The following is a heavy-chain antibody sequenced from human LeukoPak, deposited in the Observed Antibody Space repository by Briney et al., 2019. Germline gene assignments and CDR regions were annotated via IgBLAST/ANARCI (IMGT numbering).Heavy chain of an antibody. CDR2: IRKKSQGRTT. J-gene: IGHJ4*02. CDR1: GFTCGDYA. D-gene: IGHD3-10*01. V-gene: IGHV3-49*04. Sequence: GGSLRLSCTTSGFTCGDYAVICVRQAPGKGREWVGFIRKKSQGRTTHYAESVKDRFTISRDDSNSIAYLQMNSLKTEDTAVYYCTRDDGSGSYYSDLDYWGQGTLVTVSS. CDR3: TRDDGSGSYYSDLDY.